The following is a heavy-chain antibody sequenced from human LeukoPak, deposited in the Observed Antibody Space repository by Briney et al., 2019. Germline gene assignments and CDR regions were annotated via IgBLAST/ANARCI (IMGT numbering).Heavy chain of an antibody. CDR2: IYYDGST. V-gene: IGHV4-39*01. Sequence: PSETLSLTCTVSGGSISSSSYYWGWIRQPPGKGLEWIGSIYYDGSTYYNPSLKSRVTISVDTSKNQFSLKLSSVTAADTAVYYCARRNSSGSQRAKPNDAFDIWGHGTMVTVSS. CDR3: ARRNSSGSQRAKPNDAFDI. D-gene: IGHD6-19*01. J-gene: IGHJ3*02. CDR1: GGSISSSSYY.